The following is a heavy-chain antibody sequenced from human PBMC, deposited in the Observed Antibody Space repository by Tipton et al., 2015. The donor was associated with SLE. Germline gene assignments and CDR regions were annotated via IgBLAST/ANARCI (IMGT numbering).Heavy chain of an antibody. CDR2: IYYSGGT. D-gene: IGHD3-22*01. Sequence: TLSLTCSVSGVSIRSSISYWAWIRQPPGKGLEWIGSIYYSGGTFYNPSLKGRVTISLDTSKNQFSLKLNSVTAADTAVYYCARALYDTSGYRIDYWGQGTLVTVSS. CDR3: ARALYDTSGYRIDY. CDR1: GVSIRSSISY. V-gene: IGHV4-39*01. J-gene: IGHJ4*02.